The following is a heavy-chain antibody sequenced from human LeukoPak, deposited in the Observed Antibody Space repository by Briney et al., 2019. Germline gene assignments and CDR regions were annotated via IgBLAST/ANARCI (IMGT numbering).Heavy chain of an antibody. CDR2: IYYRGST. CDR3: ARGRWDYDILTGSNLNFDY. D-gene: IGHD3-9*01. CDR1: GGSISSHY. J-gene: IGHJ4*02. V-gene: IGHV4-59*11. Sequence: PSETLSLTCTVSGGSISSHYWSWIRQPPGKGLEWIGYIYYRGSTNYNPSLKSRVTISVDTSKNQFSLKLSSVTAADTAVYYCARGRWDYDILTGSNLNFDYWGQGTLVTVSS.